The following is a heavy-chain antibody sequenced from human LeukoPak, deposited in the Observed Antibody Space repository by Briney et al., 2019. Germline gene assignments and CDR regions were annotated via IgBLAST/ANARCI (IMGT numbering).Heavy chain of an antibody. D-gene: IGHD3-10*01. CDR3: ATFYYGSGSYSATSVYYYMDV. J-gene: IGHJ6*03. CDR2: IRYDGNNK. CDR1: GFISSSYG. Sequence: GGSLRLSCAASGFISSSYGMHWVRQAPGKGLEWVAFIRYDGNNKYYADSVKVRFTISRDNSKNTLYLQMNSLRAEDTAVYYCATFYYGSGSYSATSVYYYMDVWGKGTTVTISS. V-gene: IGHV3-30*02.